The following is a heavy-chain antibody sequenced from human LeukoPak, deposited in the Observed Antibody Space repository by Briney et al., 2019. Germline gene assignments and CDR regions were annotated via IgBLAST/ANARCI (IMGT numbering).Heavy chain of an antibody. V-gene: IGHV3-15*01. CDR3: TTDRSIFGIITPYFDY. J-gene: IGHJ4*02. Sequence: GGSLRLSCAASGFTFSSYEMNWVRQAPGKGLEWVGRIKSQTDGGTTDYPAPVKGRFTISRDDSKNTPFLQINSLKIEDTAVYYCTTDRSIFGIITPYFDYWGQGTLVTVSS. D-gene: IGHD3-3*01. CDR2: IKSQTDGGTT. CDR1: GFTFSSYE.